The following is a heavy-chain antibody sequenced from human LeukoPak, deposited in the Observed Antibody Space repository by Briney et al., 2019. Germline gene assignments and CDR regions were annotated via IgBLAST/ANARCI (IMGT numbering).Heavy chain of an antibody. Sequence: GGSLRLSCAASGFAFSSYAMHWVRQAPGKGLEWVAVISYDGSNKYYADSVKGRFTISRDNSKNTLYLQMNSLRAEDTAVYYCAKVRPHLWWELEFDYWGQGTLVTVSS. CDR1: GFAFSSYA. J-gene: IGHJ4*02. CDR2: ISYDGSNK. V-gene: IGHV3-30*04. CDR3: AKVRPHLWWELEFDY. D-gene: IGHD1-26*01.